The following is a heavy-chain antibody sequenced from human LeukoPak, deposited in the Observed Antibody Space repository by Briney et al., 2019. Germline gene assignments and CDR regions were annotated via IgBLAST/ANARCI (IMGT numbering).Heavy chain of an antibody. Sequence: SQTLSLTCTVSGGSINSGDYYWSWIRQPPGKGLEWIGYIYYSGSTYYNPSLKSRVTISVDTSKNQFSLKLSSVTAADTAVYYCARAGDCSSTSCYGGVDYWGQGTLVTVSS. V-gene: IGHV4-30-4*01. J-gene: IGHJ4*02. D-gene: IGHD2-2*01. CDR2: IYYSGST. CDR1: GGSINSGDYY. CDR3: ARAGDCSSTSCYGGVDY.